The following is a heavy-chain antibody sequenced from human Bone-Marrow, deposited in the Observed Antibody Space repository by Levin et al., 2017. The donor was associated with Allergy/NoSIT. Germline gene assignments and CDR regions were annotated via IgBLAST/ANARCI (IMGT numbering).Heavy chain of an antibody. CDR2: IWYDGSNK. CDR1: GFTFSSYG. D-gene: IGHD3-22*01. Sequence: LSLTCAASGFTFSSYGMHWVRQAPGKGLEWVAVIWYDGSNKYYADSVKGRFTISRDNSKNTLYLQMNSLRAEDTAVYYCARDVDYYDSSGYYSPLDYWGQGTLVTVSS. CDR3: ARDVDYYDSSGYYSPLDY. V-gene: IGHV3-33*01. J-gene: IGHJ4*02.